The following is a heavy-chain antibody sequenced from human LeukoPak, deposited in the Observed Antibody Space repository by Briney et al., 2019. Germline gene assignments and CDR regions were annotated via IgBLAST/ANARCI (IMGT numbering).Heavy chain of an antibody. J-gene: IGHJ4*02. CDR2: ISGSGGST. Sequence: GGSLRLSCAASGFTFSSYAISWVRQAPGKGLEWVSAISGSGGSTYYADSVKGRFTISRDNSKNTLYLQMNSLRAEDTAVYYCAKDLDPPYGDCLDYWGQGTLVTVSS. V-gene: IGHV3-23*01. CDR1: GFTFSSYA. CDR3: AKDLDPPYGDCLDY. D-gene: IGHD4-17*01.